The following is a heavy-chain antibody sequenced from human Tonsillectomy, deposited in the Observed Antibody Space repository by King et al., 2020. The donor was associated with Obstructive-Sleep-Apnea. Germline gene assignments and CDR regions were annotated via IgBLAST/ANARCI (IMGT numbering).Heavy chain of an antibody. Sequence: VQLVESGGGLVKPGGSLRLSCAASGFTFSNAWMSWVRQAPGKGLEWVGRIKSKTDGGTTDYAAPVKGRFTISRDDSKNTLYLQMNSLKTEDTAVYYCTTAFTTTWQLALFDYWGQGTLVTVSS. CDR3: TTAFTTTWQLALFDY. D-gene: IGHD6-13*01. CDR1: GFTFSNAW. V-gene: IGHV3-15*01. J-gene: IGHJ4*02. CDR2: IKSKTDGGTT.